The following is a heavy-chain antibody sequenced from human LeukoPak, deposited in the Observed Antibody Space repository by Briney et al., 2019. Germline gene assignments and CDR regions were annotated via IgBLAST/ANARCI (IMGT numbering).Heavy chain of an antibody. CDR3: ARDLAVPWARKNYFDY. CDR1: GYSISSGYY. D-gene: IGHD6-19*01. Sequence: SETLSLTCTVSGYSISSGYYWGWIRQPPGKGLEWIGSIYHSGSTYYNPSLKSRVTISVDTSKNQFSLKLSSVTAADTAVYYCARDLAVPWARKNYFDYWGQGTLVTVSS. CDR2: IYHSGST. V-gene: IGHV4-38-2*02. J-gene: IGHJ4*02.